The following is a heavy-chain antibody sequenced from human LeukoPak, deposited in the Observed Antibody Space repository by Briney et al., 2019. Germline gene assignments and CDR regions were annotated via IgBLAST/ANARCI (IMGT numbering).Heavy chain of an antibody. CDR1: GGSISSSSYY. V-gene: IGHV4-39*07. J-gene: IGHJ2*01. CDR3: ARVPGSSGYDRYWYFDL. Sequence: PSETLSLTCTVSGGSISSSSYYWGWIRQPPGKGLEWIGSIYYSGSTYYNPSLKSRVTISVDTSKNQFSLKLNSVTAADTAVYYCARVPGSSGYDRYWYFDLWGRGTLVTVSS. CDR2: IYYSGST. D-gene: IGHD3-22*01.